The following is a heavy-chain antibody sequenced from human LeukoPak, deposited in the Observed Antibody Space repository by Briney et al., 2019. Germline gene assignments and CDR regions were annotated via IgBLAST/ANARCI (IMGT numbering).Heavy chain of an antibody. CDR3: TPRTGPPPSVVVAATYYYYYGMDV. D-gene: IGHD2-15*01. Sequence: GGSLRLSCAASGFTFSGSAMHWVRQASGKGLEWVGRIRSKANTYTTAYAASVKGRFTISRDDSKNTAYLQMNSLKTEDTAVYYCTPRTGPPPSVVVAATYYYYYGMDVWGQGTTVTVSS. J-gene: IGHJ6*02. CDR2: IRSKANTYTT. CDR1: GFTFSGSA. V-gene: IGHV3-73*01.